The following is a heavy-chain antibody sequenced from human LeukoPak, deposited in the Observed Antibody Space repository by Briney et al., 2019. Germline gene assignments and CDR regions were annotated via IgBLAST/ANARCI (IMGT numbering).Heavy chain of an antibody. CDR3: ASENYYDSSGQADY. CDR1: GGSISSSSYY. D-gene: IGHD3-22*01. Sequence: SETLSLTWTVAGGSISSSSYYWGWIRQPPGKGLEWTGSIFYSGSTYYNPSLKTRVTISVDRSKHQLSLKLSSVTAADTAVYYCASENYYDSSGQADYWGQGTLVTVSS. V-gene: IGHV4-39*01. J-gene: IGHJ4*02. CDR2: IFYSGST.